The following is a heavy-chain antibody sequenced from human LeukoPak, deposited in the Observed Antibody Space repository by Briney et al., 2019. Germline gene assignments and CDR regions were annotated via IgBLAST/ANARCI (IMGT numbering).Heavy chain of an antibody. J-gene: IGHJ6*03. CDR1: GFTFSSYW. CDR3: ARVSLQNIVVVPAAQPYYYYYYYMDV. Sequence: PGGSLRLSCAASGFTFSSYWMSWVRQAPGKGPEWVANIKQDGSEKYYVDSVKGRFTISRDNAKNSLYLQMNSLRAEDTAVYYCARVSLQNIVVVPAAQPYYYYYYYMDVWGKGTTVTVSS. V-gene: IGHV3-7*01. CDR2: IKQDGSEK. D-gene: IGHD2-2*01.